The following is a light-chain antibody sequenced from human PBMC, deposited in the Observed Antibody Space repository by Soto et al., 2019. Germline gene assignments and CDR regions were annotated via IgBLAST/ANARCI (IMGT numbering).Light chain of an antibody. CDR1: QGISSY. CDR3: QQYYSYPPWT. CDR2: AAS. V-gene: IGKV1-8*01. J-gene: IGKJ1*01. Sequence: AIRMTQSPSSFSTSTGGRVTITCRASQGISSYLAWYQQKPGKAPKLLIYAASTLHSGVPSRFSGSGSGTDFTLTISCLQSEDFATYYCQQYYSYPPWTFGQGTKVDIK.